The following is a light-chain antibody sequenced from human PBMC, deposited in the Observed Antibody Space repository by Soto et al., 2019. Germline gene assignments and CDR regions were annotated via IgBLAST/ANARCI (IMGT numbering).Light chain of an antibody. V-gene: IGKV3-15*01. Sequence: EIVMTQSPATLSVSPGERATLSCRASQSVGTKLAWYQQKPGQAPRLLIYGASTRATGIPARFSGSGSGTEFTLTISKLEPEDFALFYCQQYGNSPLTFGGGTKVEIK. CDR3: QQYGNSPLT. CDR1: QSVGTK. J-gene: IGKJ4*01. CDR2: GAS.